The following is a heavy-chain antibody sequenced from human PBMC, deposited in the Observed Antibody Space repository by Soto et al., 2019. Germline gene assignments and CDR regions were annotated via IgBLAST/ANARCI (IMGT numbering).Heavy chain of an antibody. CDR1: GFSLSTSGVG. V-gene: IGHV2-5*02. CDR3: VRTLRWLYFDL. J-gene: IGHJ2*01. CDR2: IYWDHSE. D-gene: IGHD5-18*01. Sequence: QITLKESAPTLVKPTQTLTLTCTFSGFSLSTSGVGVGWIRQPPGKALEWLALIYWDHSERYSPSLKSRLTIAKDTSENQVVLTRTSVGPVDRATYFCVRTLRWLYFDLWGRGTLVTVSS.